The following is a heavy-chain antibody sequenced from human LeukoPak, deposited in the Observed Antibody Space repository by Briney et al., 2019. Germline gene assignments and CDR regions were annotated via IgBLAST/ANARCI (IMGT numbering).Heavy chain of an antibody. CDR3: AKDTLGGVSGTHYSDY. V-gene: IGHV4-4*02. CDR1: GGSISSSNW. J-gene: IGHJ4*02. CDR2: IYHSGST. Sequence: SETLSLTCAVSGGSISSSNWWSWVRQPPGKGLEWIGEIYHSGSTNYNPSLKSRVTISVDKSKNQFSLKLSSVTAADTAVYYCAKDTLGGVSGTHYSDYWGQGSLVTVSS. D-gene: IGHD1-26*01.